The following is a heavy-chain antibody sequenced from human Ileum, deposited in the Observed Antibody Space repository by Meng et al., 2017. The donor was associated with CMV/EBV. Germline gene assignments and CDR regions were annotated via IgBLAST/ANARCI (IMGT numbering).Heavy chain of an antibody. CDR2: ISTSGNDV. J-gene: IGHJ4*02. CDR3: VPDFWSDYRAY. D-gene: IGHD3-3*01. CDR1: GFTFSDHY. V-gene: IGHV3-11*04. Sequence: GGSLRLSCAASGFTFSDHYMGWIRQAPGKGLEWVSYISTSGNDVFYTESVKGRFTISRDNAKNSLYLQMSSLRTEDTAVYYCVPDFWSDYRAYWGRGTLVTVSS.